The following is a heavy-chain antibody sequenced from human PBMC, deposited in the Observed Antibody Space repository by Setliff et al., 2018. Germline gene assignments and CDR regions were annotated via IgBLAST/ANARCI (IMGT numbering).Heavy chain of an antibody. CDR1: GFTFSSYE. CDR3: ARNPSPETNGWDGGYYYYFYMDV. CDR2: ISSSGSTI. V-gene: IGHV3-48*03. Sequence: GGSLRLSCAASGFTFSSYEMNWVRQAPGKGLEWVSCISSSGSTIYYADSVKGRFTISRDIAKNSLYLQMNSLRADDTAVYYCARNPSPETNGWDGGYYYYFYMDVWGKGTTVTVSS. J-gene: IGHJ6*03. D-gene: IGHD6-19*01.